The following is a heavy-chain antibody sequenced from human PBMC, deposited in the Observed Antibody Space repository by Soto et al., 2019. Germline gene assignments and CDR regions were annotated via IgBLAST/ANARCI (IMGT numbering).Heavy chain of an antibody. CDR2: INHSGST. D-gene: IGHD1-26*01. CDR1: CRQFSDSY. J-gene: IGHJ4*02. Sequence: PADALSHTYGISCRQFSDSYCNRIRQPPGEWLEWIGEINHSGSTNYKSSLKSRVTISVDTSKKQFSLRLSSVTAADTAVYYCARDRRSYSDYFDYWGQGTLVPVSS. V-gene: IGHV4-34*01. CDR3: ARDRRSYSDYFDY.